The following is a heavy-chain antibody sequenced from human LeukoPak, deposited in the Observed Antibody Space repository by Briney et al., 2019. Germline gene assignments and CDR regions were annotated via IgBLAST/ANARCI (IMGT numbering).Heavy chain of an antibody. V-gene: IGHV3-13*01. Sequence: GGSLRLSCAASGFTFSSFDMHWVRQPTGQGLEWVSTIGTASDTYYPGSVESRFTLSRDNAKNSLYLQMNSLTAGDTAVYYCARGPPRGKYYYMDVWGKGTTVTVSS. CDR2: IGTASDT. D-gene: IGHD1-1*01. CDR1: GFTFSSFD. J-gene: IGHJ6*03. CDR3: ARGPPRGKYYYMDV.